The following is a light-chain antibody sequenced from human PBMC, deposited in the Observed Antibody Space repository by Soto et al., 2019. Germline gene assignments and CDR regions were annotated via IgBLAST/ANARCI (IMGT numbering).Light chain of an antibody. CDR3: QQYYSYPQT. V-gene: IGKV1-39*01. Sequence: IQMTQSPPSLSASVGGRVTITCRASQSISTYVNWYQQKPGKAPKLLIYAASTLQSGVPSRFSGSGSGTDFTLTISCLQSEDFATYYCQQYYSYPQTFGQGTKVDIK. CDR1: QSISTY. J-gene: IGKJ1*01. CDR2: AAS.